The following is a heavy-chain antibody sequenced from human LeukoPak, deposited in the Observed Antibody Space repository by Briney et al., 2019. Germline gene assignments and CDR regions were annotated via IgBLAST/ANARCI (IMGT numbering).Heavy chain of an antibody. CDR3: AIGDWRFDY. CDR1: GGSFSDYF. V-gene: IGHV4-34*01. D-gene: IGHD2-21*02. CDR2: INHGGGT. J-gene: IGHJ4*02. Sequence: SETLSLTCAVYGGSFSDYFWNWIRQTPGKGLEWIGEINHGGGTNYNPSLKSRATISVDTSKKQFSLNLTSVTAADTAVYYCAIGDWRFDYWGQGTLVTVSS.